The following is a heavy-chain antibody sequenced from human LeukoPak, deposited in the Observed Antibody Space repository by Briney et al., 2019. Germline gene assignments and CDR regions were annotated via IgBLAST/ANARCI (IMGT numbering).Heavy chain of an antibody. CDR1: GGSISSSSYY. J-gene: IGHJ4*02. D-gene: IGHD1-26*01. Sequence: SETLSHTCTVSGGSISSSSYYWGWIRQPPGKGLEWIGSIYYSGSTYYNPSLKSRVTISVDTSKDQFSLKLSSVTAADTAVYYCAGGYYFDYWGQGTLVTVSS. CDR2: IYYSGST. V-gene: IGHV4-39*01. CDR3: AGGYYFDY.